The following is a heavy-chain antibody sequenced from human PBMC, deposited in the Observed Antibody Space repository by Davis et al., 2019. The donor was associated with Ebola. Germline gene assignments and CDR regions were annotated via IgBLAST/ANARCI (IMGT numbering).Heavy chain of an antibody. CDR2: IYYSGST. CDR3: ARGLVLIPERWLQLRSPLGGGMDV. J-gene: IGHJ6*04. CDR1: GGSISSSSYY. D-gene: IGHD5-24*01. Sequence: MPSETLSLTCTVSGGSISSSSYYWGWIRQPPGKGLEWIGSIYYSGSTYYNPSLKSRVTISVDTSKNQFSLKLSSVTAADTAVYYCARGLVLIPERWLQLRSPLGGGMDVWGKGTTVTVSS. V-gene: IGHV4-39*01.